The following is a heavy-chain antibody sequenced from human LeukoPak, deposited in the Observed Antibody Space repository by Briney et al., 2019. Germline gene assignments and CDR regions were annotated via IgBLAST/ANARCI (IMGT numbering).Heavy chain of an antibody. CDR1: GFTFSNYA. J-gene: IGHJ4*02. CDR3: AKGQTTVGADY. V-gene: IGHV3-23*01. Sequence: GGSLRLSCAASGFTFSNYAMSWVRQTPGKGLEWVSGVSGSASSTYYADSVKGRFTISRDNSKNTLYLQMNSLRAEDTAVYYCAKGQTTVGADYWGQGTLVTVSS. CDR2: VSGSASST. D-gene: IGHD4-17*01.